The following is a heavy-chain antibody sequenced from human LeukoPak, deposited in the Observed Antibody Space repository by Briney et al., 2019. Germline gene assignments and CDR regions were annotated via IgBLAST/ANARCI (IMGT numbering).Heavy chain of an antibody. V-gene: IGHV3-30*03. Sequence: GGSLRLSCAASGFTFSRFGIHWVRQAPGKGLEWVAVISDDGSRRFYVDSVKGRFTISRDNSKDTLYLQMYSLRAEDTAVYSCAREAVTTPSFDYWGQGTLVTVSS. D-gene: IGHD4-17*01. J-gene: IGHJ4*02. CDR3: AREAVTTPSFDY. CDR2: ISDDGSRR. CDR1: GFTFSRFG.